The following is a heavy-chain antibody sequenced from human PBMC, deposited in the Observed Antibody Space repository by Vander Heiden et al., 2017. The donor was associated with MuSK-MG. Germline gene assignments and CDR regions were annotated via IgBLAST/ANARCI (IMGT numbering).Heavy chain of an antibody. D-gene: IGHD3-16*01. CDR2: ISSTSSYI. Sequence: EMQLVESGVGLVKPGGSLRLSCAASGFTFSNSSMNWVRQAPGKGLEGVSSISSTSSYIYYADSMKGRFTISRDNAKNSLYLQMNSLRAEDTALYYCTTWGSDALDIWGQGTMVTVSS. J-gene: IGHJ3*02. CDR1: GFTFSNSS. V-gene: IGHV3-21*01. CDR3: TTWGSDALDI.